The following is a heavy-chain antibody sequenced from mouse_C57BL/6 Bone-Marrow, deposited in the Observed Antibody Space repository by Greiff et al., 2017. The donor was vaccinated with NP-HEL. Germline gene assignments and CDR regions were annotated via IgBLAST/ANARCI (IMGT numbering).Heavy chain of an antibody. CDR3: ARHRNWAWFAY. Sequence: EVQRVESGGDLVKPGGSLKLSCAASGFTFSSYGMSWVRQTPDKRLEWVATISSGGSYTYYPASVKGRFTISRDNAKNTLYLQMSSLKSEETAMYYWARHRNWAWFAYWGQGTLVTVSA. CDR1: GFTFSSYG. J-gene: IGHJ3*01. D-gene: IGHD4-1*01. CDR2: ISSGGSYT. V-gene: IGHV5-6*01.